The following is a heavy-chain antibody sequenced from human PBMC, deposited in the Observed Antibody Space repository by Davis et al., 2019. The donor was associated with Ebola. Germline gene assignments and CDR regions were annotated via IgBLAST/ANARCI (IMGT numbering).Heavy chain of an antibody. J-gene: IGHJ6*02. D-gene: IGHD3-22*01. CDR3: ARDKFYYDSSGYGYYYGMDV. Sequence: GESLKISCAASGFTFSSYSMNWVRQAPGKGLEWVSSIGSSSSYIYYADSVKGRFTISSDTATKSLYLHMNSLRAEDTAVYYCARDKFYYDSSGYGYYYGMDVWGQGTTVTVSS. CDR2: IGSSSSYI. CDR1: GFTFSSYS. V-gene: IGHV3-21*01.